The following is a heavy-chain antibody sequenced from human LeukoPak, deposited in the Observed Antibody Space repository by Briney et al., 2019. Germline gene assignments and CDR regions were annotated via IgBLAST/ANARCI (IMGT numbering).Heavy chain of an antibody. J-gene: IGHJ6*03. V-gene: IGHV1-69*13. D-gene: IGHD1-14*01. CDR2: IIPIFGTA. CDR3: ARARRGPPLDYYYYMDV. CDR1: GGTFSSYA. Sequence: SVTVSCKASGGTFSSYAISWVRQAPGQGLEWMGGIIPIFGTANYAQKFQGRVTITADESTSTAYMELSSLRSEDTAVYYCARARRGPPLDYYYYMDVWGKGTTVTVFS.